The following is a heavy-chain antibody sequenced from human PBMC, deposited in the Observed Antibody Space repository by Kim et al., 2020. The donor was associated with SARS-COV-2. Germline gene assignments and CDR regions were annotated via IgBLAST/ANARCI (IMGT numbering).Heavy chain of an antibody. CDR3: ARDSDDSSGYSHYDS. V-gene: IGHV1-69*13. CDR1: GGTFSNYA. D-gene: IGHD3-22*01. CDR2: IIPFFTAP. Sequence: SVKVSCKTSGGTFSNYAISWVRQAPGQGLEWMGGIIPFFTAPHYARKFQGRVTITADESTSTVYMELGSLRSDDTAVYYCARDSDDSSGYSHYDSWGQG. J-gene: IGHJ4*02.